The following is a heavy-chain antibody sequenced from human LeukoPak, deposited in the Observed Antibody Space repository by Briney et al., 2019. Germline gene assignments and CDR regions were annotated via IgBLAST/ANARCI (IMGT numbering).Heavy chain of an antibody. D-gene: IGHD4/OR15-4a*01. Sequence: PGGSLRLSCAASGFRFDDFYVSWIRQAPGKGLEWISFISASGGMMDHADSVKGRFTISRDNAKNSVHLEMNNLKAEDTAVYHCARHMVLSPCFYWGPGSLVSVSS. J-gene: IGHJ4*01. V-gene: IGHV3-11*01. CDR3: ARHMVLSPCFY. CDR2: ISASGGMM. CDR1: GFRFDDFY.